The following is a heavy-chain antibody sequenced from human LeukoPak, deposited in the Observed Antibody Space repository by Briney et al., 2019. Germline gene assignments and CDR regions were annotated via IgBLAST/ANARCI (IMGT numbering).Heavy chain of an antibody. Sequence: GGSLRLSCVASGFTFSSFWMSWVRQAPGKGLEFVANIDQDGSVRNYVDSVKGRFIISRDNAKNSLYLQMDGLRAEGTAVYFCARDPGSSSFDYWGLGTPVTVSS. V-gene: IGHV3-7*01. CDR2: IDQDGSVR. J-gene: IGHJ4*02. D-gene: IGHD6-13*01. CDR1: GFTFSSFW. CDR3: ARDPGSSSFDY.